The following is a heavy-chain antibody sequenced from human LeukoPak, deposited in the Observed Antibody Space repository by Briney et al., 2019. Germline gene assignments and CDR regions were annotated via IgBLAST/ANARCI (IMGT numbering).Heavy chain of an antibody. CDR2: ISYDGYNK. CDR3: AKDHGYFDAFDI. V-gene: IGHV3-30*18. D-gene: IGHD6-13*01. J-gene: IGHJ3*02. CDR1: GFTFSSYG. Sequence: GGSLRLSCAASGFTFSSYGMHWVRQAPGKGLEWVAVISYDGYNKYYADSVRGRFTISRDNSKNTLSLQMNSLRAEDTAVYYCAKDHGYFDAFDIWGQGTMVTVSS.